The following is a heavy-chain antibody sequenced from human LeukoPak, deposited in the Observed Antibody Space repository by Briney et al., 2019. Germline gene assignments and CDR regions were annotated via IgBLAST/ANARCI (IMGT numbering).Heavy chain of an antibody. D-gene: IGHD3-10*01. Sequence: GASVKVSCKASGGTFSSYAISWVRQAPGQGLEWMGIINPSGGSTSYAQKFQGRVTMTRDTSTSTVYMELSSLRSEDTAVYYCARAPGSYYGSGSYAFWGQGTLVAVSS. CDR1: GGTFSSYA. J-gene: IGHJ4*02. CDR3: ARAPGSYYGSGSYAF. CDR2: INPSGGST. V-gene: IGHV1-46*01.